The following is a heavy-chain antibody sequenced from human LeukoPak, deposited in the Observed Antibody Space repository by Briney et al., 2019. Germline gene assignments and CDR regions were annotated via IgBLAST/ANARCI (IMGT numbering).Heavy chain of an antibody. CDR1: GFTFSSYA. V-gene: IGHV3-21*01. J-gene: IGHJ6*03. CDR2: ISSSSSYI. CDR3: AKTGFQWGDYYYYMDV. D-gene: IGHD1-14*01. Sequence: GGSLRLSCAASGFTFSSYAMHWVRQAPGKGLEWVSSISSSSSYIYYADSVKGRFTISRDNSKNTLYLQMTSLRVEDTAVYSCAKTGFQWGDYYYYMDVWGKGTTVTFSS.